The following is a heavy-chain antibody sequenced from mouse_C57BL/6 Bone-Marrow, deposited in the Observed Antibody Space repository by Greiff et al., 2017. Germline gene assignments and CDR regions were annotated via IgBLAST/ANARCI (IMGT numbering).Heavy chain of an antibody. J-gene: IGHJ4*01. CDR2: IDPTSGGT. CDR3: ARGEGYYTCAMAY. Sequence: VLLQQPGAELVKPGASVKLSCKASGYTFTSYWMHWVKQRPGRGLEWIGRIDPTSGGTKYNAKFKSKATLTVAKPSSTAYMKLSSLTSEDSAVYYCARGEGYYTCAMAYWGQGTSVTVSS. CDR1: GYTFTSYW. V-gene: IGHV1-72*01. D-gene: IGHD1-1*01.